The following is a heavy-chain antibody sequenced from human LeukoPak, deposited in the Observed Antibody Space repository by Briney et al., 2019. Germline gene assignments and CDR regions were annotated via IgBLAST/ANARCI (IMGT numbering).Heavy chain of an antibody. CDR3: ARGYWLVVEDH. V-gene: IGHV1-8*03. Sequence: GASVKVSCKTSGYTFTNFDINWVRQATGQGLEWMGWMNPNSGNTGYAQRFQGRVTITRNTSISTAYMELRSLRSDDTAVYYCARGYWLVVEDHWGQGTLVTVSS. J-gene: IGHJ4*02. D-gene: IGHD6-19*01. CDR2: MNPNSGNT. CDR1: GYTFTNFD.